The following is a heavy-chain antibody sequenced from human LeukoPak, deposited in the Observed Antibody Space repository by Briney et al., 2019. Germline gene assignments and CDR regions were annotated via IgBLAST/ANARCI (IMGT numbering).Heavy chain of an antibody. CDR3: ARSVGVGATRSYFDY. D-gene: IGHD1-26*01. J-gene: IGHJ4*02. CDR2: INPSGGST. Sequence: ASVKLSCKPSGYTFTSDYMHWVRQAPGQGLEWMGIINPSGGSTTYAQTFQGRVTMTRATSTSTVYMELSSLRSEDTAVYYCARSVGVGATRSYFDYWGQGTLVTVSS. V-gene: IGHV1-46*03. CDR1: GYTFTSDY.